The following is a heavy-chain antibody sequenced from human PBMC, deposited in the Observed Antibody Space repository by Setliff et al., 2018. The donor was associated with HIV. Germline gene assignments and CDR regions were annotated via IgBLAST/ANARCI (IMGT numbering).Heavy chain of an antibody. Sequence: ASETLCLTCTVSGGSISTYYWSWIRQPPGKGLEWIGYIYYTGNTNYNPSLKSRVTISIDTAKNQFSLKLISVTAADTALYYCAREVDNPRDAFDIWAQGTMVTVSS. CDR3: AREVDNPRDAFDI. CDR1: GGSISTYY. CDR2: IYYTGNT. J-gene: IGHJ3*02. V-gene: IGHV4-59*01.